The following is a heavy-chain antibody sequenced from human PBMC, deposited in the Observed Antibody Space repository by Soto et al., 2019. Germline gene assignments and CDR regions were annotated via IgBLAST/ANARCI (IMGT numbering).Heavy chain of an antibody. D-gene: IGHD2-15*01. CDR3: ARTPSIETVHYYGMDV. CDR1: GFAFRDYE. Sequence: TGGSLRLSCIWSGFAFRDYEMNWVRQAPGKGLEWVAYISSGAFTIYYADSVRGRFTVSRDNAKNSLYLQMNSLRDEDAAVYYCARTPSIETVHYYGMDVWGQGTTVTVSS. V-gene: IGHV3-48*03. J-gene: IGHJ6*02. CDR2: ISSGAFTI.